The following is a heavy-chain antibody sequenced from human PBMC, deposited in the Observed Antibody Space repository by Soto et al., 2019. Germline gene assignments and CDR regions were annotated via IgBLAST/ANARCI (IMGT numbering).Heavy chain of an antibody. D-gene: IGHD3-10*01. J-gene: IGHJ5*02. V-gene: IGHV3-33*01. CDR2: IWYDGSNK. CDR3: ARDPGVTMVRGVIGH. CDR1: GFTFSSYG. Sequence: QVQLVESGGGVVQPGRSLRLSCAASGFTFSSYGMHWVRQAPGKGLEWVAVIWYDGSNKYYADSVKGRFTISRDNSKNTLYRQMNSLRAEDTAVYYCARDPGVTMVRGVIGHWGQGTLVTVSS.